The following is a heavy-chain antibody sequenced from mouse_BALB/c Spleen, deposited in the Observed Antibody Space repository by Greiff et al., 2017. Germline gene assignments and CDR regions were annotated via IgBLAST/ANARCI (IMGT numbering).Heavy chain of an antibody. D-gene: IGHD1-1*01. CDR3: ARAYYGSIYAMDY. J-gene: IGHJ4*01. V-gene: IGHV5-4*02. CDR1: GFTFSDYY. CDR2: ISDGGSYT. Sequence: EVQVVESGGGLVKPGGSLKLSCAASGFTFSDYYMYWVRQTPEKRLEWVATISDGGSYTYYPDSVKGRFTISRDNAKNNLYLQMSSLKSEDTAMYYCARAYYGSIYAMDYWGQGTSVTVSS.